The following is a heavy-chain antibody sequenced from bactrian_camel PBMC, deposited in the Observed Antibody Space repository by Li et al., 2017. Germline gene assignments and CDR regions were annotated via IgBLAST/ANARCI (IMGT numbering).Heavy chain of an antibody. CDR3: TADGVKTGVCLMSIGT. J-gene: IGHJ4*01. CDR1: GFTFSSLY. V-gene: IGHV3S5*01. D-gene: IGHD5*01. Sequence: VQLVESGGGLVQPGGSLRLSCAASGFTFSSLYMGWVRQAPGKGLEWVSSIYSDGSGTYYADSVKGRFTISQDNAKNFVWLDMSALEPEDTATYYCTADGVKTGVCLMSIGTGARGPRSPSP. CDR2: IYSDGSGT.